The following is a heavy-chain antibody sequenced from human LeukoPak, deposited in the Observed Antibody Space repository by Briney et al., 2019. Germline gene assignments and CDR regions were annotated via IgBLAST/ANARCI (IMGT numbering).Heavy chain of an antibody. CDR1: GYTFTSYG. J-gene: IGHJ4*02. CDR3: ARDSYYYDSSGPAVAY. D-gene: IGHD3-22*01. Sequence: GASVKVSCKASGYTFTSYGISWVRQAPGQGLEWMGWISAYNGNTNYAQKLQGRVTMTTDTSTSTAYMGLRSLRSDDTAVYYCARDSYYYDSSGPAVAYWGQGTLVTVSS. CDR2: ISAYNGNT. V-gene: IGHV1-18*01.